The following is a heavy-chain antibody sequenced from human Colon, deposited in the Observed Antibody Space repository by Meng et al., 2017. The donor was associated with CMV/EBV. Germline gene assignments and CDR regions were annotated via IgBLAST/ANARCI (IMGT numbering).Heavy chain of an antibody. J-gene: IGHJ6*02. D-gene: IGHD5-12*01. CDR3: ARGGLRYSGQGFGELWVYYSGMDV. CDR1: GYTLTTYY. CDR2: INPSGGST. V-gene: IGHV1-46*01. Sequence: GESLKISCKASGYTLTTYYMHWVRQAPGQGLEWMGMINPSGGSTTYAQKFQGRLTVTRDTSTSTVYLDLSSLRSDDTALYYYARGGLRYSGQGFGELWVYYSGMDVWGQGTTVTVSS.